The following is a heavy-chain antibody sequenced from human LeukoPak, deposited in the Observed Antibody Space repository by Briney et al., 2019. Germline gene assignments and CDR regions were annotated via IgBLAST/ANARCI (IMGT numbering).Heavy chain of an antibody. CDR3: ARERIVLVVYAIQGGWFDP. CDR1: GGSISSSSYY. V-gene: IGHV4-39*07. CDR2: IYYSGST. J-gene: IGHJ5*02. Sequence: PSETLPLTCTVSGGSISSSSYYWGWIRQPPGKGLEWIGSIYYSGSTNYNPSLKSRVTISVDTSKNQFSLKLSSVTAADTAVYYCARERIVLVVYAIQGGWFDPWGQGTLVTVSS. D-gene: IGHD2-8*02.